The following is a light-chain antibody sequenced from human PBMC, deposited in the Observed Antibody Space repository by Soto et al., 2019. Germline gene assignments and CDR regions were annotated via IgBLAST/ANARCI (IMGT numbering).Light chain of an antibody. CDR1: QILSSNY. J-gene: IGKJ5*01. Sequence: EIVLTQSPGTLSLSPGEGATLSCRASQILSSNYLAWYQQKPGQAPRLLIYGESRRATGIPDRFSGSGSGTDFTLAIRRLEPEDSAAYYGQQYGGSPSITFGQGTRLEIK. CDR3: QQYGGSPSIT. V-gene: IGKV3-20*01. CDR2: GES.